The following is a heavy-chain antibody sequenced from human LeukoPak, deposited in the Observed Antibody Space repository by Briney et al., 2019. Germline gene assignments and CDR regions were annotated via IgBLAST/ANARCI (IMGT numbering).Heavy chain of an antibody. CDR1: GFVFGSYG. D-gene: IGHD1-20*01. J-gene: IGHJ4*02. V-gene: IGHV3-30*02. Sequence: GGSLRLSCAASGFVFGSYGMHWVGQVQARGQSGVTFIRHGGHNKYYADSVKGRFTISRDNSKNTLFLQMDCLRLEDTAVYYCAKLKAVTGTTPANWGQGTLVIVSS. CDR2: IRHGGHNK. CDR3: AKLKAVTGTTPAN.